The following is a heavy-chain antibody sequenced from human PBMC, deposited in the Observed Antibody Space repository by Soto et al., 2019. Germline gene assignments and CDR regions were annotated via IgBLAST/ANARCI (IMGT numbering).Heavy chain of an antibody. D-gene: IGHD3-16*01. CDR3: ARDRAYYAYYYATPYY. CDR2: ISYDGSNK. CDR1: GFTFSSYA. J-gene: IGHJ4*02. Sequence: GGSLRLSCAASGFTFSSYAMHWVRQAPGKGLEWVAVISYDGSNKYYADSVKGRFTISRDNSKNTLYLQMNSLRAEDTAVYYCARDRAYYAYYYATPYYWGQGAPLTFYS. V-gene: IGHV3-30-3*01.